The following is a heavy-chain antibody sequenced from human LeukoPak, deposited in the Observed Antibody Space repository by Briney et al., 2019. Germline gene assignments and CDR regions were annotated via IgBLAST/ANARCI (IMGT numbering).Heavy chain of an antibody. V-gene: IGHV3-48*04. D-gene: IGHD3-16*01. Sequence: PGGSLRLPCIASGFVFSRDNMNWVRQAPGKGLEWVAHISETIYYAGSVQGRFTISRDNAKNSLYLQMSNLRVDDTAMYYCVREVGRPKTFYFDSWGRGTPVTVSS. CDR2: ISETI. CDR1: GFVFSRDN. J-gene: IGHJ4*02. CDR3: VREVGRPKTFYFDS.